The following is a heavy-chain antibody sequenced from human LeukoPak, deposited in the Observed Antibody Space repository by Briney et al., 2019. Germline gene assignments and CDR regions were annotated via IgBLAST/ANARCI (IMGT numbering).Heavy chain of an antibody. D-gene: IGHD6-19*01. CDR1: GFAFSSYS. CDR2: ISSSSGTI. Sequence: GGSLRLSCVASGFAFSSYSMNWTRQAPGKGLEWVSSISSSSGTIYYADSVKGRFTISRDNAKNSLYLQMNSLRAEDTAVYYCARVRSGWYDDYWGQGTLVTVSS. CDR3: ARVRSGWYDDY. V-gene: IGHV3-48*04. J-gene: IGHJ4*02.